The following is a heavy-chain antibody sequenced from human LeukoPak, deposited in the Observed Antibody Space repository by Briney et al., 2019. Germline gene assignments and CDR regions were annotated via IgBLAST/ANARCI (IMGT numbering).Heavy chain of an antibody. D-gene: IGHD3-3*01. CDR1: GYTFTGYY. Sequence: ASVKVSCKASGYTFTGYYIHWVRQAPGQGLEWMGWIHPNSGVTKFAQKFQGRVTMTRDTSISTAYMELSRLTSDDTAVYYCARPRDFWSGGYYNYFDPWGQGTLVTVSS. J-gene: IGHJ5*02. V-gene: IGHV1-2*02. CDR3: ARPRDFWSGGYYNYFDP. CDR2: IHPNSGVT.